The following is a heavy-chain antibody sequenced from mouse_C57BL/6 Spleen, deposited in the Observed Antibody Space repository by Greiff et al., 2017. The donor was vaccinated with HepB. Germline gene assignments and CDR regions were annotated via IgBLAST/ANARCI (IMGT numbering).Heavy chain of an antibody. J-gene: IGHJ3*01. CDR3: SRGAMITTLFAD. CDR1: GYTFTSYW. Sequence: QVQLQQPGAELVKPGASVKMSCKASGYTFTSYWITWVKQRPGQGLEWIGDIYPGSGSTNYNEKFKSKATLTVDTSSSTAYMQLSSLTSEDSAVYYCSRGAMITTLFADWGQGTLVTVAA. V-gene: IGHV1-55*01. CDR2: IYPGSGST. D-gene: IGHD2-4*01.